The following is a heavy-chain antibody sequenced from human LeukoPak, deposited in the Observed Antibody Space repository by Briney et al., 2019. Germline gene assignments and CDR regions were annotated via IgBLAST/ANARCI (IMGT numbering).Heavy chain of an antibody. CDR1: GGSISSYY. CDR2: IYYSGST. CDR3: ARGGGSYLSYYYYYMDV. D-gene: IGHD1-26*01. Sequence: PSETLSLTCTVSGGSISSYYWSWIRQPPGKGLEWIGYIYYSGSTNYNPSLKSRVTISVDTSKNQFSLKLSSVTAADTAVYYCARGGGSYLSYYYYYMDVWGKGTTVTISS. V-gene: IGHV4-59*01. J-gene: IGHJ6*03.